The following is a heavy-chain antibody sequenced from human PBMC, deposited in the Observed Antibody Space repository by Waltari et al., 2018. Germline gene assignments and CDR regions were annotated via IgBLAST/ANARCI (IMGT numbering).Heavy chain of an antibody. D-gene: IGHD2-2*01. Sequence: QVQLVQSGAEVKKPGSSVKVSCKASGGTFSSYAISWVRQAPGQGLEWMGGIIPIFGTANYPQKFQGRVTITADESTSTAYMELSSLRSEDTAVYYCARVVPAAIGWFSNWFDPWGQGTLVTVSS. V-gene: IGHV1-69*12. CDR3: ARVVPAAIGWFSNWFDP. CDR2: IIPIFGTA. J-gene: IGHJ5*02. CDR1: GGTFSSYA.